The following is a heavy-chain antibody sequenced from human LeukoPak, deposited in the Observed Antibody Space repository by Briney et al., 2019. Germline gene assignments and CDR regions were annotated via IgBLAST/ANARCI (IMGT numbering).Heavy chain of an antibody. Sequence: SETLSLTCTVSGGSISSYYWSWIRQPPGKGLEWIGYIYYSGSTNYNPSLKSRVTISVDTSKNQFSLKLSSVTAADTAVYYCARDQVAGSDAFDIWGQGTMVTVSS. CDR1: GGSISSYY. CDR2: IYYSGST. J-gene: IGHJ3*02. V-gene: IGHV4-59*01. CDR3: ARDQVAGSDAFDI. D-gene: IGHD2-15*01.